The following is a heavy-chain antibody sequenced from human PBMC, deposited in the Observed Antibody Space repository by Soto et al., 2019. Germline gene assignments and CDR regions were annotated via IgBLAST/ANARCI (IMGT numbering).Heavy chain of an antibody. D-gene: IGHD6-19*01. Sequence: QVQLVESGGGVVQPGRSLRLSCAASGFTFSSYAMHWVRQAPGKGLEWVAVISYDGSNKYYADSVKGRFTISRDNSQTTLDLQMNSLSADDTAVYYCARTISSGWYDDDYGMDVWGQGTTVTVSS. CDR2: ISYDGSNK. V-gene: IGHV3-30-3*01. CDR3: ARTISSGWYDDDYGMDV. CDR1: GFTFSSYA. J-gene: IGHJ6*02.